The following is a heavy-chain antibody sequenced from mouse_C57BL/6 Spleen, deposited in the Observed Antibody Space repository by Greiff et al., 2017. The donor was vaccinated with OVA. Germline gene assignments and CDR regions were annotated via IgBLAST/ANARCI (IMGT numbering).Heavy chain of an antibody. D-gene: IGHD2-10*01. CDR2: IDPEDGDT. CDR1: GFNIKDYY. Sequence: VQLQQSGAELVRPGASVKLSCTASGFNIKDYYMHWVKQRPEQGLEWIGRIDPEDGDTEYAPKFQGKATMTADTSSNTAYLQLSSLTSEDTAVYYCTTPFYGNYGHFDVWGTGTTVTVSS. J-gene: IGHJ1*03. V-gene: IGHV14-1*01. CDR3: TTPFYGNYGHFDV.